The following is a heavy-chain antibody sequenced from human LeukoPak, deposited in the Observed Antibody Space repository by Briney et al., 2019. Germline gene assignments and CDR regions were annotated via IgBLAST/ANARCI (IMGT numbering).Heavy chain of an antibody. CDR3: ARDYYYDSNGYPDDTFDV. V-gene: IGHV1-18*01. D-gene: IGHD3-22*01. CDR2: ISAYDGDT. J-gene: IGHJ3*01. CDR1: GYSFNSYG. Sequence: ASVTVSFKASGYSFNSYGISWVRQAPGQGLEWMGWISAYDGDTNYEQKLQGRVTLTTDTSTSTVYMELRSLRSDDTAVYYCARDYYYDSNGYPDDTFDVWGQGTMLTVSS.